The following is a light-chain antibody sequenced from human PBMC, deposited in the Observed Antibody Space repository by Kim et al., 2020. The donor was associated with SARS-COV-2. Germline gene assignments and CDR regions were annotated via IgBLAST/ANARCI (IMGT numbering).Light chain of an antibody. CDR1: QSVSSY. J-gene: IGKJ5*01. CDR3: QQHSSWLP. V-gene: IGKV3-11*01. Sequence: EIVLTQSPATLSLSPGERATLSCRASQSVSSYLAWYQQKPGQAPRLLIYDASTRATGIPARFSGRGSGTDFTLTISSLEPEDSAVYYWQQHSSWLPFGRGTRVEIK. CDR2: DAS.